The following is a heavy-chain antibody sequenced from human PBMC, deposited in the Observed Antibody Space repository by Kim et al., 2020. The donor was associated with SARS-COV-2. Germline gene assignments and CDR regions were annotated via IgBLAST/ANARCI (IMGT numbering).Heavy chain of an antibody. Sequence: GGSLRISCEASGFTFSIHSFNWVRQAPGKGLEWVSYIRRDGGLTYYADSVKGRFTISRDDAKNSLYLQMYSLRNEDTAVYYCARDDGGEYYGSGSLQYWGQGTLVTVSS. CDR1: GFTFSIHS. J-gene: IGHJ4*02. D-gene: IGHD3-10*01. CDR3: ARDDGGEYYGSGSLQY. V-gene: IGHV3-48*02. CDR2: IRRDGGLT.